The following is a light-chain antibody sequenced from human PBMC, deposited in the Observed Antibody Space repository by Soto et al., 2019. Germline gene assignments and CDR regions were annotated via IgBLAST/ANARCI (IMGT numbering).Light chain of an antibody. CDR1: QSVSSTY. J-gene: IGKJ4*01. Sequence: ILLTQSPGTLSWSPCETATLSCRASQSVSSTYLSCYQQKPGQAPGLLLYGASNRASSIPDRFAGSGSGRDFTPTISSLQPAGFAVYVGQQRSNWPRLTFGGGTKVDIK. CDR2: GAS. V-gene: IGKV3-11*02. CDR3: QQRSNWPRLT.